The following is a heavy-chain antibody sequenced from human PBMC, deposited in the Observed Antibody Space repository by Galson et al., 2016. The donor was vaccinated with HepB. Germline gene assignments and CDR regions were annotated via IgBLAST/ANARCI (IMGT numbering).Heavy chain of an antibody. D-gene: IGHD2-21*02. V-gene: IGHV4-4*02. CDR2: IYHGGST. CDR1: GGSISSSFW. J-gene: IGHJ6*02. CDR3: ARARDRYGMDV. Sequence: ETLSLTCAVSGGSISSSFWWTWVRQPPGKGLEWIGEIYHGGSTNNNPSLKSRATILVDKSNNQFSLRLSSVTAADTAVYYCARARDRYGMDVWGQGTTVTVSS.